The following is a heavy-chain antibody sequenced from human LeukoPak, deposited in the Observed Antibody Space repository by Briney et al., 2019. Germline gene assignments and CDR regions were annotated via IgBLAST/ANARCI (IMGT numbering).Heavy chain of an antibody. D-gene: IGHD1-1*01. CDR1: GYSFTSYW. CDR3: ARPRRRDNWNDGVFDY. CDR2: IYPGDSDT. Sequence: GESLKISCKGSGYSFTSYWIGWVRQMPGKGLEWMGIIYPGDSDTRYSPSFQGQVTISVDKSISTAYLQWSSLKASDTAMYYCARPRRRDNWNDGVFDYWGQGTLATVSS. V-gene: IGHV5-51*01. J-gene: IGHJ4*02.